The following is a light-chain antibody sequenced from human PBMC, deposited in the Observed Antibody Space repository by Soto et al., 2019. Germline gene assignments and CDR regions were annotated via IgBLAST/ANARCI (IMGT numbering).Light chain of an antibody. V-gene: IGKV1-5*03. J-gene: IGKJ1*01. CDR2: KES. CDR3: QQYAAQSPWT. CDR1: QSLPSTW. Sequence: DVQMTQSPSTLSASVGDKVTITCRASQSLPSTWLAWFQQRPGKAPNVLIYKESALASGVSSRFSGSGSGTKFTLTISSLQPDDFATYFCQQYAAQSPWTFGQGTRV.